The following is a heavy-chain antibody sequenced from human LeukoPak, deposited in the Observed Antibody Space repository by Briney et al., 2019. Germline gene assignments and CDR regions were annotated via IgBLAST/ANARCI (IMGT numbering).Heavy chain of an antibody. J-gene: IGHJ6*02. CDR2: ISHSGSA. CDR1: GGSISSGGYS. Sequence: SETLSLTCAVSGGSISSGGYSWSWIRQPSGKGLEWIGYISHSGSAYYIASLKSRVTISVDRSKNQISPKLSSVTAADTAVYYCARSYGDYPYGMDVWGQGTTVTVSS. CDR3: ARSYGDYPYGMDV. D-gene: IGHD4-17*01. V-gene: IGHV4-30-2*01.